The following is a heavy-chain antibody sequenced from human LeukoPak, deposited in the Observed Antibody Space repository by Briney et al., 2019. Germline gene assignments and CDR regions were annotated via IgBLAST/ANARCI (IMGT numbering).Heavy chain of an antibody. J-gene: IGHJ3*02. CDR3: ARSRAEKVPVWGSYRHHDAFDI. Sequence: GESLKISCKGSGYSFPIYWIGWVRQMPGKGLEWMGIIYPGDSDTTYKPSFQGQVTISADKSISTAYLQWSSLKASDTAMYYCARSRAEKVPVWGSYRHHDAFDIRGQGTRVTVSS. CDR2: IYPGDSDT. V-gene: IGHV5-51*01. CDR1: GYSFPIYW. D-gene: IGHD3-16*02.